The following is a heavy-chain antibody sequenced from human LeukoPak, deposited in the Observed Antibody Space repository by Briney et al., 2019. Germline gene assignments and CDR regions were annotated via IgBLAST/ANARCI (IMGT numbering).Heavy chain of an antibody. Sequence: PSETLSLTCTVSGGSISSDNYFWNWIRQPPGKGLEWIAEIHHTGHINYNPSLKSRVTVSVDRSKNQFSLKLTSVTAADTAVYYCALFEVVVGSTQDFWGQGTLVTVSS. D-gene: IGHD2-15*01. J-gene: IGHJ4*02. V-gene: IGHV4-30-2*01. CDR1: GGSISSDNYF. CDR2: IHHTGHI. CDR3: ALFEVVVGSTQDF.